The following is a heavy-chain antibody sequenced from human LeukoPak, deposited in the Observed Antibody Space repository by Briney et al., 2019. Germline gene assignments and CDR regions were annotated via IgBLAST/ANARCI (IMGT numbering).Heavy chain of an antibody. CDR3: ASLYCSGGSCYTTAAPYYYYGMDV. CDR1: GGTFSSYA. D-gene: IGHD2-15*01. J-gene: IGHJ6*02. CDR2: IIPILGIA. Sequence: GSSVKVSCKASGGTFSSYAISWVRQAPGQGLEWMGRIIPILGIANYAQKFQGRVTITADKSTSTAYMELSSLRSEDTAVYYCASLYCSGGSCYTTAAPYYYYGMDVWGQGTTVTVSS. V-gene: IGHV1-69*04.